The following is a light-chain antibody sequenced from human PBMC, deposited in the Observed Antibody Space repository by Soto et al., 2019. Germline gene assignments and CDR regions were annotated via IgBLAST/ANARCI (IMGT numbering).Light chain of an antibody. CDR1: QSVFSNSKNKNY. V-gene: IGKV4-1*01. CDR2: WAS. J-gene: IGKJ2*01. Sequence: DIVMTQSPDSLAVSLGERATINCKSSQSVFSNSKNKNYFAWYQQKPGQPPKLLIYWASTRESGVPDRFSGSGSGTDFTLTISSLQADDVAVYYCQQYFNTPHTFGQGTKLAIK. CDR3: QQYFNTPHT.